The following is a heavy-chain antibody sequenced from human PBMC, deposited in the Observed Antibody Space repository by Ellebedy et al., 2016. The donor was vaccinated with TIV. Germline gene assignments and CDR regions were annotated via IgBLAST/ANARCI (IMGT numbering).Heavy chain of an antibody. D-gene: IGHD6-6*01. CDR3: ARTVTDRLSGLDY. V-gene: IGHV4-39*01. CDR2: IYYSGST. CDR1: GGSISSSNYY. J-gene: IGHJ4*02. Sequence: SETLSLTCTVSGGSISSSNYYWGWIRQPPGKGLEWIGSIYYSGSTYYNPSLKSRVTISVDTSKNQFSLKLSSVTAADTAVYYCARTVTDRLSGLDYWGRGTRVTVSS.